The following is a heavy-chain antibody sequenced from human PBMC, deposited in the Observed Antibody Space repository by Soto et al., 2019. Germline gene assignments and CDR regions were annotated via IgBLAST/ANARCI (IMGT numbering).Heavy chain of an antibody. J-gene: IGHJ4*02. CDR1: GFTFSDYY. Sequence: EVQLVESGGGLVQPGGSLRLSCAASGFTFSDYYVDWVRQAPGKGLEWVGRTRNKANSYTTEYAASVKGRFTISRDDSRNSLYLQMNSLKTEDTAVYYCARVVTGASYGFDFWGQGTLVTVSS. V-gene: IGHV3-72*01. CDR3: ARVVTGASYGFDF. CDR2: TRNKANSYTT. D-gene: IGHD2-21*02.